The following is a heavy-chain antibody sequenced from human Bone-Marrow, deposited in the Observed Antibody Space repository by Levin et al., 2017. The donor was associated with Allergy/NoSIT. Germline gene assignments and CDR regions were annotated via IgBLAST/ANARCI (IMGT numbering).Heavy chain of an antibody. V-gene: IGHV3-30*03. CDR1: GFTFTTFG. J-gene: IGHJ4*02. CDR2: LSSDGRVK. Sequence: GESLKISCAASGFTFTTFGMHWVRQAPGKGLEWVALLSSDGRVKYYADSAKGRFTVSRDTSKNTLDLQMNSLRTDDTATYYCARRSSGYSDYIDIWGQGTLVTVSS. CDR3: ARRSSGYSDYIDI. D-gene: IGHD2-2*03.